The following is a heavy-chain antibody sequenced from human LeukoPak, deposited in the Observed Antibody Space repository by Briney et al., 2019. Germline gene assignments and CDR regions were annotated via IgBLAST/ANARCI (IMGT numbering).Heavy chain of an antibody. CDR3: AKEGYSSSEMFDY. J-gene: IGHJ4*02. Sequence: GGSLRLSCAASGFTFSSYGMHWVRQAPGKGLEWVAVISYDGSNKYYADSVKGRFTISRDNSKNTLYLQMNSLRAEDTAAYYCAKEGYSSSEMFDYWGQGTLVTVSS. V-gene: IGHV3-30*18. CDR1: GFTFSSYG. D-gene: IGHD6-13*01. CDR2: ISYDGSNK.